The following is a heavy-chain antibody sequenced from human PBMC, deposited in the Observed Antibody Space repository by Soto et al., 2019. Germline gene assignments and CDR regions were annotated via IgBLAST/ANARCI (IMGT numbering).Heavy chain of an antibody. CDR1: GYNFRSCA. D-gene: IGHD6-19*01. CDR2: INTDSGAT. CDR3: VRDRAVDWYLDL. Sequence: QVQVVQSGAEVKKPGASVRLSCKTSGYNFRSCAIHWVRQAPGQRLEWMGWINTDSGATKYSQEFQGRVTITRDTSANKTYMELRSLRSEDTAVFYCVRDRAVDWYLDLWGRGTLVTVSS. V-gene: IGHV1-3*04. J-gene: IGHJ2*01.